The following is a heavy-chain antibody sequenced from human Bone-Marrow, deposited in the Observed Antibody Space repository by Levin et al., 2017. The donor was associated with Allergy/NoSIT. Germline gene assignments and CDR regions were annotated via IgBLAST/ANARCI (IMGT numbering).Heavy chain of an antibody. J-gene: IGHJ4*02. CDR2: ISSDGSRK. CDR3: AKGSSGSTDY. Sequence: RGESLKISCVGSGFTFSAYGMHWVRQAPGKGLEWVSVISSDGSRKKFIDSVKGRFVISRDNAKNTLYLQMNSLRPEDTAVYYCAKGSSGSTDYWGRGTQVTVSS. CDR1: GFTFSAYG. V-gene: IGHV3-30*18. D-gene: IGHD3-10*01.